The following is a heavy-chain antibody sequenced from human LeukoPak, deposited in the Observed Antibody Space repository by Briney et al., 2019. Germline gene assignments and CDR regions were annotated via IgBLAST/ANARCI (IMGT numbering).Heavy chain of an antibody. Sequence: ASVKVSCKASGYTFTSYGINWVRQATGQGLEWMGWMNPNSGNTGYAQKFQGRVTMTRNTSISTAYMELSSLRPEDTAVYYCARAGGYCGRISCPYYFDYWGQGSLVAVSS. CDR3: ARAGGYCGRISCPYYFDY. D-gene: IGHD2-15*01. CDR1: GYTFTSYG. J-gene: IGHJ4*02. V-gene: IGHV1-8*02. CDR2: MNPNSGNT.